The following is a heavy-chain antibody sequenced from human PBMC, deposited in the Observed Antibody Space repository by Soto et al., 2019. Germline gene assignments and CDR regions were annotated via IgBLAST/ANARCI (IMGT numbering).Heavy chain of an antibody. CDR3: AKDLQSYGDYDYYCYGMDV. CDR2: ISYDGTNK. J-gene: IGHJ6*02. D-gene: IGHD4-17*01. V-gene: IGHV3-30*18. Sequence: QVQLVESGGGEDQPGRSLTISCAASGFTFSTYGMHWVRQTPGKGLEWVAVISYDGTNKFYSDSVKGRFTISRDNFKNTLTLQMTSLRADDTAVYSCAKDLQSYGDYDYYCYGMDVWGLGTRVTVSS. CDR1: GFTFSTYG.